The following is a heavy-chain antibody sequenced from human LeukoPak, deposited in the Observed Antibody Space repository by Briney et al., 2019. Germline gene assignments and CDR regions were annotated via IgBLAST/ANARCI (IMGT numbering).Heavy chain of an antibody. CDR2: ITSASNYI. V-gene: IGHV3-21*04. CDR1: GFTLSTYS. Sequence: GGSLRLSCAASGFTLSTYSMTWVRQAPGKGLEWVSSITSASNYIYYADSVKGRFTITRDNAKNSLYLQMNSLRADDTAVYYCARGPGYWYFDLWGRGTLVTVSS. CDR3: ARGPGYWYFDL. J-gene: IGHJ2*01.